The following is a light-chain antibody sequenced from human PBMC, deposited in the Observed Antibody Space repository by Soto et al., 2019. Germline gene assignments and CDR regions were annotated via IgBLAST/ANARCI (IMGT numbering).Light chain of an antibody. J-gene: IGKJ5*01. CDR1: QSIGSY. V-gene: IGKV3-11*01. Sequence: EIVLTQSPVTLSLSLGERVTLSCRASQSIGSYLGWLQQKPGQAPRLLIYDASKRATGIPGRFSGSRSGTDFTLTISSLEPEDFAVYYCHQRRNSITFGQGTRLEI. CDR3: HQRRNSIT. CDR2: DAS.